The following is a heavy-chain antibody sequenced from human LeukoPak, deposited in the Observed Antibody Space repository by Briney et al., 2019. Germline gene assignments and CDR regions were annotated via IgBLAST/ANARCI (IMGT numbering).Heavy chain of an antibody. D-gene: IGHD3-22*01. CDR2: IYYSGST. V-gene: IGHV4-31*03. J-gene: IGHJ4*02. Sequence: PSETLSLTCTVSGGSISSGDYYWSWIRQHPGKGLEWIGYIYYSGSTYYNPSLKSRVTISVDTSKNQFSLKLSSVTAADTAMYYCAKTDSSGYYADYWGQGTLVTVSS. CDR3: AKTDSSGYYADY. CDR1: GGSISSGDYY.